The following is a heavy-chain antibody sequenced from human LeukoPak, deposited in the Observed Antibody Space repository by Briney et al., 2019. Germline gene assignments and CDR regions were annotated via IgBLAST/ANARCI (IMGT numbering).Heavy chain of an antibody. CDR1: GFIFSSYN. J-gene: IGHJ6*03. CDR3: AKDQKGYYMDV. CDR2: ISSSSSYI. V-gene: IGHV3-21*06. Sequence: GSLRLSCAASGFIFSSYNMNWVRQAPGKGLEWVSSISSSSSYIHYADSVKGRFTISRDNAKNSLYLQMNSLRAEDTAVYFCAKDQKGYYMDVWGKGTPVTVSS.